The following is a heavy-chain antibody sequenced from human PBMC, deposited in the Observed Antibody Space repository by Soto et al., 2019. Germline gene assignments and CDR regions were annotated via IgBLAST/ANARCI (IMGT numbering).Heavy chain of an antibody. CDR1: CGSISSYY. J-gene: IGHJ3*02. CDR2: IYYSGST. CDR3: ARQHDYCGGDCAIAFDI. D-gene: IGHD2-21*02. V-gene: IGHV4-59*01. Sequence: SETLSLTCTVSCGSISSYYWSWIRQPPGKGLEWIGYIYYSGSTNYNPSLKSRVTISVDTSKNQFSLKLSSVTAADTAVYYCARQHDYCGGDCAIAFDIWGQGTMVTVSS.